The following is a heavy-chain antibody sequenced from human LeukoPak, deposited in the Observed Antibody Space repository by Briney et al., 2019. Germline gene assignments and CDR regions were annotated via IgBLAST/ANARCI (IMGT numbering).Heavy chain of an antibody. D-gene: IGHD1-26*01. CDR3: ARDSGSYYSFDY. Sequence: PGGSLRLSCAASGFTFSSYWMSWVRQAPGKGLEWVANIKKDGSEKYYVDSVKGRFTISRDNAKTSLYLQMNSLRAEDTAVYYCARDSGSYYSFDYWGQGTLVTVSS. CDR1: GFTFSSYW. CDR2: IKKDGSEK. V-gene: IGHV3-7*01. J-gene: IGHJ4*02.